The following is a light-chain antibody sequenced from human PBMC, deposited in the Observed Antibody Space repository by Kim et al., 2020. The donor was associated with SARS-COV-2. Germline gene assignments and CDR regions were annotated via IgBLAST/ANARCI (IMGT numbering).Light chain of an antibody. CDR3: QAWDSSNAV. CDR1: KLGDKY. Sequence: SYELTQPPSVSVSPGQTASITCSGDKLGDKYACWYQQKPGQSPVLVIYQDSKRPSGIPERFSGSNSGNTATLTISGTQAMDEADYYCQAWDSSNAVFGGGTQRTVL. J-gene: IGLJ3*02. CDR2: QDS. V-gene: IGLV3-1*01.